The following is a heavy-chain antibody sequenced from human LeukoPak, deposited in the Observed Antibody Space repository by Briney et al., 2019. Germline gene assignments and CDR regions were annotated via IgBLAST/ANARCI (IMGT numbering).Heavy chain of an antibody. CDR2: IYYSGST. V-gene: IGHV4-39*07. Sequence: SETLSLTCTVSGGSISSSSYYWGWIRQPPGKGLEWIGSIYYSGSTYYNPSLKSRVTISVDTSKNQFSLKLSSVTAADTAVYYCARDRGIVVVPAAMFDYWGQGTLVTVSS. CDR1: GGSISSSSYY. D-gene: IGHD2-2*01. CDR3: ARDRGIVVVPAAMFDY. J-gene: IGHJ4*02.